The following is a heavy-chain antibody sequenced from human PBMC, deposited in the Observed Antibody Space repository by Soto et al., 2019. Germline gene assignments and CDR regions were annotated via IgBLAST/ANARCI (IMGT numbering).Heavy chain of an antibody. Sequence: QVQLVESGGGLVKPGGSLRRSCAASGFTFSDYYMSWIRQAPGKGLEWVSYISSSSSYTNYADSVKGRFTISRDNAKNSLYLQTTGLRAEDTAVYSCARAHYGPGWFDPWGQGTLVTVSS. CDR1: GFTFSDYY. J-gene: IGHJ5*02. D-gene: IGHD3-10*01. CDR3: ARAHYGPGWFDP. CDR2: ISSSSSYT. V-gene: IGHV3-11*05.